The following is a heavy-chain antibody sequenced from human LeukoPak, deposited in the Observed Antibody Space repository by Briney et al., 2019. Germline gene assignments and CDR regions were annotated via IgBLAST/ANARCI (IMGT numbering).Heavy chain of an antibody. Sequence: ASVKVSCKASGYTFTGYYMHWVRQAPGQGREWVGWINPNSSDTKYAQNFQGRVTMTRDTSISTAYMELRFDDTAVYYCVRRRPPNADIVSNLFDYWGQGTLVTVSS. CDR2: INPNSSDT. J-gene: IGHJ4*02. V-gene: IGHV1-2*02. CDR3: VRRRPPNADIVSNLFDY. D-gene: IGHD5/OR15-5a*01. CDR1: GYTFTGYY.